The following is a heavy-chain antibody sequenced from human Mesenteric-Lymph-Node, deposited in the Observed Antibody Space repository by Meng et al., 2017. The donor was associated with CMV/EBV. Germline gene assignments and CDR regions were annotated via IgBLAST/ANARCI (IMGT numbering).Heavy chain of an antibody. CDR2: MNHRGST. J-gene: IGHJ4*02. V-gene: IGHV4-34*01. CDR3: ARGVNSVY. Sequence: GSLRLSCAVYGGPISGYYWSWIRQSPGKGLEWIGEMNHRGSTNYNPSLKSRVTISADTSKNQLSLSLNSVTAADTAVYYCARGVNSVYWGQGVVVTVSS. CDR1: GGPISGYY.